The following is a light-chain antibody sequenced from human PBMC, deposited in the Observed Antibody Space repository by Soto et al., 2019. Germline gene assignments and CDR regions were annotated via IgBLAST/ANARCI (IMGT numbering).Light chain of an antibody. V-gene: IGLV2-8*01. CDR3: SSYAGYNRGV. CDR1: SSDVGGYNY. CDR2: EVS. J-gene: IGLJ2*01. Sequence: QLVLTQPPSASGSPGQSVTISCTGTSSDVGGYNYVSWYQQHPGKAPKLMIYEVSKRPSGVPDRFSGSKSGNTASLTVSGLQAEDEADYYCSSYAGYNRGVFGGGTKLTVL.